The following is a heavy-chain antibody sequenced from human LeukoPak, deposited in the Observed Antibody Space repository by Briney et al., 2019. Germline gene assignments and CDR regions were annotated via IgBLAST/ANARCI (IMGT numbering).Heavy chain of an antibody. CDR1: GGSLSSHY. V-gene: IGHV4-59*11. CDR2: IHDTGST. J-gene: IGHJ4*02. CDR3: ARFSSGCSTSSCYLTY. D-gene: IGHD2-2*01. Sequence: ETLSLTCSVSGGSLSSHYWSWIRQPPGKGLELIGHIHDTGSTLYNPSLRGRVTISLDTSNNQFSLKLTSMTAADTAVYYCARFSSGCSTSSCYLTYWGQGTLVIVS.